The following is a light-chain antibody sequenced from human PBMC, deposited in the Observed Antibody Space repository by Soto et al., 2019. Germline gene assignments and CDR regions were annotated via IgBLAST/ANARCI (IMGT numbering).Light chain of an antibody. CDR2: SNN. CDR1: SSNIGSNT. CDR3: AAWDDSLNGYV. Sequence: QSALTQQPSASGTPGQRVTISCSGSSSNIGSNTVNWYQQLPGTAPKLLIYSNNQRPSGVPDRFSGSKSGTSASLAISGLQSEDEADYYCAAWDDSLNGYVFGTGTKLTVL. J-gene: IGLJ1*01. V-gene: IGLV1-44*01.